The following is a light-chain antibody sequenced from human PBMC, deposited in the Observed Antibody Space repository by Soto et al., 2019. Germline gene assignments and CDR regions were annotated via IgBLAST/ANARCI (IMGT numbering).Light chain of an antibody. CDR3: QQYDTLAIVT. CDR1: QDISNY. Sequence: DIQMTQSPSSLSASVGDRVTITCQASQDISNYLNWYQQKPGKAPKLLIYDASNLETGVPSRFSGSGSGTDFTFTISSLQPEDIATYYCQQYDTLAIVTFGPGNKVDIK. J-gene: IGKJ3*01. CDR2: DAS. V-gene: IGKV1-33*01.